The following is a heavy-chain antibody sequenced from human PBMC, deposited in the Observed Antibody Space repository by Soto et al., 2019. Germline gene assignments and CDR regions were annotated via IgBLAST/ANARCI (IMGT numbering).Heavy chain of an antibody. V-gene: IGHV1-3*01. CDR3: ATEKLMFRGVANWFDP. J-gene: IGHJ5*02. CDR1: GYTFTSYA. Sequence: GASVKVSCKASGYTFTSYAIHWVRQAPGQRLEWMGWINAGNGNTKYSQKFQGRVTITRDTSASTAYMELSSLRSDDTAVYYCATEKLMFRGVANWFDPWGQGTLVTVSS. CDR2: INAGNGNT. D-gene: IGHD3-10*01.